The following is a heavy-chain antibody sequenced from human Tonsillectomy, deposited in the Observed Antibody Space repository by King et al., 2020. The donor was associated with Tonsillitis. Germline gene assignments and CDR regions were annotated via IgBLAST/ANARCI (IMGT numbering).Heavy chain of an antibody. CDR3: ARDVEAGTLSPGWFDP. J-gene: IGHJ5*02. Sequence: VQLQESGPGLVKPSETLSLTCTVSGGSISGGSYYWSWIRQPPGKGLEWIGYIYYSGSTNYNPSLKSRVTISVDTSKNQFSLKLSSVTAADTAVYYCARDVEAGTLSPGWFDPWGQGTLVTVSS. CDR2: IYYSGST. CDR1: GGSISGGSYY. V-gene: IGHV4-61*01. D-gene: IGHD6-19*01.